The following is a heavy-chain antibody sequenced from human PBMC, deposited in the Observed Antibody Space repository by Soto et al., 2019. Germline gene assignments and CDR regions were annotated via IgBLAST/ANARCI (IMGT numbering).Heavy chain of an antibody. J-gene: IGHJ4*02. V-gene: IGHV4-39*01. CDR3: ARRPSGSYFGY. Sequence: PSETLSLTCTVSGGYISSSSYYWGWIRQPPGKGLEWIGSIYYSGSTYYNPSLKSRVTISVDTSKNQFSLKLSSVTAADTAVYYCARRPSGSYFGYWGQGTLVTVSS. CDR1: GGYISSSSYY. D-gene: IGHD1-26*01. CDR2: IYYSGST.